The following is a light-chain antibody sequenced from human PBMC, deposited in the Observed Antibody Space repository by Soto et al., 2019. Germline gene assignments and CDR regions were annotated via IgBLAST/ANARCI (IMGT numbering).Light chain of an antibody. J-gene: IGLJ2*01. CDR3: QSYDSSKHPHVV. CDR2: EDN. V-gene: IGLV6-57*04. CDR1: SGSIASNY. Sequence: NFMLTQPHSVSESPGKTVTISCTRSSGSIASNYVQWYQQRPGSAPTTVIYEDNQRPSGVPDRFSGSIDSSSNSASLTIPGLKTEDEADYYCQSYDSSKHPHVVFGGGTKLTVL.